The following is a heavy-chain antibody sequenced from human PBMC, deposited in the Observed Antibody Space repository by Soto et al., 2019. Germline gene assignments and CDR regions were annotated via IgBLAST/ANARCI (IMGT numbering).Heavy chain of an antibody. CDR1: GFAFSNFG. Sequence: QVKLVESGGGVVQPGRSLRLSCAASGFAFSNFGMHWVRQAPGKGLEWVAVIWFDGGDKHYVDSVEGRFTISRDNSKNTVYLQMNSLRPEDTAVYYCARYRYTTSSYGMDVWGQGTTVTVSS. V-gene: IGHV3-33*01. CDR2: IWFDGGDK. J-gene: IGHJ6*02. D-gene: IGHD6-6*01. CDR3: ARYRYTTSSYGMDV.